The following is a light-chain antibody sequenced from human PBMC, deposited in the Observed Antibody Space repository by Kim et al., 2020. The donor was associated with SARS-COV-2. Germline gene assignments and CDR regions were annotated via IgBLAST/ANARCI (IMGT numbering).Light chain of an antibody. J-gene: IGLJ1*01. CDR2: DVS. V-gene: IGLV2-14*03. CDR1: SADIGSYRY. Sequence: GQSITISCTGSSADIGSYRYVAWYQQHPGKVPKLIIYDVSTRPSGVSNRFSGSKSGNTASLTISGLRADDEADYYCTSYTSGSGRVFGTGTKVTVL. CDR3: TSYTSGSGRV.